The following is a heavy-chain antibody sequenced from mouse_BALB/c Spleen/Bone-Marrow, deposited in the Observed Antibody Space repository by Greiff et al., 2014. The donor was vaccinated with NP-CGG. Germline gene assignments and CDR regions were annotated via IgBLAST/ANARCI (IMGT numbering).Heavy chain of an antibody. CDR1: GFNIKDTY. CDR2: IDPANGNT. CDR3: ARGEYYAMDY. J-gene: IGHJ4*01. V-gene: IGHV14-3*02. Sequence: EVKLMESGAELVKPGASVKLSCTASGFNIKDTYMHWVKQRPEQGLEWIGRIDPANGNTKYDPKFQGKATITADTSSNTAYLQLSSLTSEDTAVYYCARGEYYAMDYWGQGTSVTVSS.